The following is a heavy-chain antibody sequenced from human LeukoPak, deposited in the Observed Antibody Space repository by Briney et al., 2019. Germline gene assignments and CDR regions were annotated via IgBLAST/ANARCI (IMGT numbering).Heavy chain of an antibody. Sequence: ASVKGSCKVSGYTLTELSMHWVRQAPGKGREWMGGFDPEDGETIYEQKIQGRVTMTEDTSTDTAYMELSSLRSEDTAVYYCATADCSGGSCYFDYWGQGTLVTVSS. D-gene: IGHD2-15*01. CDR3: ATADCSGGSCYFDY. CDR2: FDPEDGET. V-gene: IGHV1-24*01. CDR1: GYTLTELS. J-gene: IGHJ4*02.